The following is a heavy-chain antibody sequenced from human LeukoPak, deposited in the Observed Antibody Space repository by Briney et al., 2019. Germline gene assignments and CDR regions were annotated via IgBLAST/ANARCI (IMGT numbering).Heavy chain of an antibody. Sequence: SVKVSYKSSGGTFSSYAISWVRQAPGQGLEWMGRIIPIFGTANYAQKFQGRVTITTDESTSTAYMELSSLRSEDTAVYYCARDHPGRATAENWFDPWGQGTLVTVSS. V-gene: IGHV1-69*05. CDR3: ARDHPGRATAENWFDP. CDR1: GGTFSSYA. J-gene: IGHJ5*02. CDR2: IIPIFGTA. D-gene: IGHD1-26*01.